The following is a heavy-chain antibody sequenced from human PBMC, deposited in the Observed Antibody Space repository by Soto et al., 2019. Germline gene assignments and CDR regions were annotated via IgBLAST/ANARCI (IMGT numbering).Heavy chain of an antibody. V-gene: IGHV3-30*04. D-gene: IGHD2-15*01. CDR2: ISSDGKHE. J-gene: IGHJ2*01. CDR3: ARSGGGGSFGGYFDL. CDR1: GFIFSGLA. Sequence: QVQMMESGGGVVQPGRSLRRSCAASGFIFSGLAVHWVRRAPGKRPGWVAVISSDGKHEYYAESVRGRFTISRDGSKGTLFLQMNSPGLVDKAVYFCARSGGGGSFGGYFDLWGRGTQVSVSS.